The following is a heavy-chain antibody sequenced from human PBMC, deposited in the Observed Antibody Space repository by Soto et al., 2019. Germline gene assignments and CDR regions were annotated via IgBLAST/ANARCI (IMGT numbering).Heavy chain of an antibody. CDR1: GGSISGYY. CDR3: TRDGDGRMTTNPYYYYGMDV. V-gene: IGHV4-59*01. J-gene: IGHJ6*02. Sequence: PSETLSLTCTVSGGSISGYYWSWIRQPPGKGLEWIGNVYYSGGAKYNPSVMRRVSISVDTSKNQFSLNLSSVNAADTAVYSCTRDGDGRMTTNPYYYYGMDVWGPGITVTVSS. CDR2: VYYSGGA. D-gene: IGHD2-21*02.